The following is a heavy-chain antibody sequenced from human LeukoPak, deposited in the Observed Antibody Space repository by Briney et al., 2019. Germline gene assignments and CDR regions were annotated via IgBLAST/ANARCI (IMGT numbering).Heavy chain of an antibody. J-gene: IGHJ4*02. CDR2: IGSSGTTI. D-gene: IGHD6-19*01. CDR1: GFPFSIYE. V-gene: IGHV3-48*03. Sequence: PGGSLRLSCAVSGFPFSIYEMNWVRQAPGKGLEWVSNIGSSGTTIYYAGFVRGRFSISRDNAKSSLYLQMNSLRVEDTAVYYCALLAVASDFDYWGQGALVTVSS. CDR3: ALLAVASDFDY.